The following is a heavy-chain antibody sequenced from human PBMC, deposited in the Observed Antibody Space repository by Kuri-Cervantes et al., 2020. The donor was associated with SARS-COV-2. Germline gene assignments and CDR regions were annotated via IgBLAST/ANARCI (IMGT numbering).Heavy chain of an antibody. V-gene: IGHV4-39*01. J-gene: IGHJ4*02. Sequence: ESLKISCTVSGGSISSGDYYWSWIRQPPGKGLEWIGSIYYSGSTYYNPSLKSRVTISVDTSKNQFSLKLSSVTAADTAVYYCATLDDYGDYGGVYFDYWGQGTLVTVSS. D-gene: IGHD4-17*01. CDR2: IYYSGST. CDR3: ATLDDYGDYGGVYFDY. CDR1: GGSISSGDYY.